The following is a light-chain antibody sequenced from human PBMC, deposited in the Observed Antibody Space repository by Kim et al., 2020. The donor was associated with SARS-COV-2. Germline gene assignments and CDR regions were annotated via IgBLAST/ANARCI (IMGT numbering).Light chain of an antibody. CDR1: NIGNKN. J-gene: IGLJ2*01. CDR2: RDT. Sequence: SVAPGQTARITCGGNNIGNKNVHWYLQKPGQAPILVIYRDTNRPSGIPERFSGSNSGNTATLTISRAQAGDESDYYCQVWDSSIGVFGGGTQLTVL. CDR3: QVWDSSIGV. V-gene: IGLV3-9*01.